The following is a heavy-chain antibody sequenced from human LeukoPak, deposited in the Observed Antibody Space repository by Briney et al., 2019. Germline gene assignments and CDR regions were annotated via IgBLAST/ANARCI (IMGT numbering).Heavy chain of an antibody. Sequence: PGGSLRLSCAASGFTFSDYYMSWIRQAPGKGLEWLSFISSGGETIYYADSVWGRLTISRDNAKNSLYLQLNSLRAEDTAIYYCAKDHAGTTYYYYMDVWGKGTTVTVSS. CDR1: GFTFSDYY. J-gene: IGHJ6*03. D-gene: IGHD1-7*01. V-gene: IGHV3-11*01. CDR3: AKDHAGTTYYYYMDV. CDR2: ISSGGETI.